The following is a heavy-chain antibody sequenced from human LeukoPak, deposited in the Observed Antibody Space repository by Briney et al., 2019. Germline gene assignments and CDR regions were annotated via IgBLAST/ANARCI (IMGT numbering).Heavy chain of an antibody. CDR1: GYTLTELS. V-gene: IGHV1-24*01. CDR3: ATGGLLWFGEYH. Sequence: ASVKVSCKVSGYTLTELSMHWVRQAPGKGLEWMGGFDPEDGETIYAQKFQGRVTMTEDTSTDTAYMELSSLRSEDTAVYYCATGGLLWFGEYHWGQGTLVTVSS. CDR2: FDPEDGET. D-gene: IGHD3-10*01. J-gene: IGHJ5*02.